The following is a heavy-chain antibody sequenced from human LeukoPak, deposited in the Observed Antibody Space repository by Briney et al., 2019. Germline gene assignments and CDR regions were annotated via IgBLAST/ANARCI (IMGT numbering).Heavy chain of an antibody. CDR1: GYTFTGYY. V-gene: IGHV1-2*02. D-gene: IGHD2-21*02. CDR2: INPNSGGT. CDR3: ARDGCGGDCYSWFDY. J-gene: IGHJ4*02. Sequence: ASVKVSCKASGYTFTGYYMHWVRQAPGQGLEWMGWINPNSGGTNYAQKFYARVTMTRDTSISTAYMELSRLRSDDTAVYYCARDGCGGDCYSWFDYWGQGTLVTVSS.